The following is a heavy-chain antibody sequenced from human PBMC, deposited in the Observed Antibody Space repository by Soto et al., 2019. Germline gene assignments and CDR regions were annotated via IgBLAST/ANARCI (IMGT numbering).Heavy chain of an antibody. J-gene: IGHJ4*02. CDR3: TRGRDGYNPYYFLY. D-gene: IGHD5-12*01. Sequence: PGGSLRLSCTASGFTFGDYAINWVRQVPGKGLEWLGFIRNDIYDETTEYAASVKGRIIISRDDSKSLAYLQMDSLKTEDTCVYYCTRGRDGYNPYYFLYWGQGALVTVSS. CDR1: GFTFGDYA. V-gene: IGHV3-49*04. CDR2: IRNDIYDETT.